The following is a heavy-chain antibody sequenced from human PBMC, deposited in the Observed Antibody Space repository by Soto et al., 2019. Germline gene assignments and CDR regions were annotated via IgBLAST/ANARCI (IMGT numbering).Heavy chain of an antibody. J-gene: IGHJ5*02. D-gene: IGHD3-10*01. CDR3: AKDRGLLLWFGELLHNWFDP. CDR1: GFTISSYA. CDR2: ISGSGGST. V-gene: IGHV3-23*01. Sequence: GGSLRLSCAASGFTISSYAMSWVRQAPGKGLEWVSAISGSGGSTYYADSVKGRFTISRDNSKNTLYLQMNSLRAEDTAVYYCAKDRGLLLWFGELLHNWFDPWGQGTLVTVSS.